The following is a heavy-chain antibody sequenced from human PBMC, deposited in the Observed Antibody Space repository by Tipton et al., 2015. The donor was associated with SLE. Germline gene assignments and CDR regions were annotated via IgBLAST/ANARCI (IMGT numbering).Heavy chain of an antibody. CDR2: ISSSGNYV. CDR3: ARGVGGWLYYSDY. J-gene: IGHJ4*02. V-gene: IGHV3-21*04. D-gene: IGHD6-19*01. CDR1: GFTFSHYA. Sequence: GSLRLSCAASGFTFSHYAMNWVRQAPGKGLEWVSSISSSGNYVYYSDSVEGRFTISRDNDKNSLYLQMSSLRVEDTALYFCARGVGGWLYYSDYWGQGTLVTVSS.